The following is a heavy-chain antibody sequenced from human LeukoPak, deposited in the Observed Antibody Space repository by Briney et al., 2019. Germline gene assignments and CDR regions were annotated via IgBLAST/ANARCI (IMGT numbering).Heavy chain of an antibody. J-gene: IGHJ6*03. CDR3: AREGYSYGRDYYYYYMDV. Sequence: GGSLRLSCAASGFTFSSYWMSWVRQAPGKGLEWVANVKQDGSEKYHVDSVKGRFTISRDNAKNSLYLQMNSLRAEDTAVYYCAREGYSYGRDYYYYYMDVWGKGTTVTVSS. CDR1: GFTFSSYW. D-gene: IGHD5-18*01. CDR2: VKQDGSEK. V-gene: IGHV3-7*01.